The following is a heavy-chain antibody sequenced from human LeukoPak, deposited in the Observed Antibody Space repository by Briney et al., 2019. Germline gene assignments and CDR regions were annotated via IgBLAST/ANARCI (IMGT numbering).Heavy chain of an antibody. CDR3: ARGHGSGSSYYFDY. CDR1: GFTFSSYD. J-gene: IGHJ4*02. CDR2: IGTAGDP. D-gene: IGHD3-10*01. Sequence: GGSLRLSCAASGFTFSSYDMHWVRQATGKGLEWVSAIGTAGDPYYPGSVKGRFTISRENAKNSLYLQMSSLRAGDTAVYYCARGHGSGSSYYFDYWGQGTLVTVSS. V-gene: IGHV3-13*05.